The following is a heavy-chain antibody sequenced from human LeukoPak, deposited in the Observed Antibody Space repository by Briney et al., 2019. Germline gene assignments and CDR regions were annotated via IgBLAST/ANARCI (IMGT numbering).Heavy chain of an antibody. CDR2: IYENGGTT. CDR1: GFTFRSHA. CDR3: AKDFRIGYSAHFDY. V-gene: IGHV3-23*01. J-gene: IGHJ4*02. D-gene: IGHD2-21*01. Sequence: GGSLRLSCVGSGFTFRSHAMSWVRQAPEKGLEFVSGIYENGGTTYYADSVKGRFSISRDNSKNTLYLQMDSLRGEGTAIYYCAKDFRIGYSAHFDYWGQGALVTVSS.